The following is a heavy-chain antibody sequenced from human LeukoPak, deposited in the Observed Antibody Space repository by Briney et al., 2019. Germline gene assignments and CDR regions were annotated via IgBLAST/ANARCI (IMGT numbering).Heavy chain of an antibody. J-gene: IGHJ3*02. CDR3: ARKGIYGLGSRAFDI. Sequence: PSETLSLTCTVSGGSISSDSYYWSWIRQHPGKGLEWIGYIYYSGNTYYNPSLKSRVTISVDTSKNQFSLKLSSVTAADTAVYYCARKGIYGLGSRAFDIWGQGTMVTVSS. D-gene: IGHD3-10*01. V-gene: IGHV4-31*03. CDR2: IYYSGNT. CDR1: GGSISSDSYY.